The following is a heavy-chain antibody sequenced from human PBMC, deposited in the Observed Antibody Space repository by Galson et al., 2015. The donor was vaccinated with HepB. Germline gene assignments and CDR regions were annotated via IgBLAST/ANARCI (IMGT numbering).Heavy chain of an antibody. CDR2: ISATGTTI. CDR1: GFTFSSYN. CDR3: ARDSRATFGEPNWFDP. J-gene: IGHJ5*01. V-gene: IGHV3-48*03. Sequence: SLRLSCAASGFTFSSYNMNWVRQAPGKGPDWISYISATGTTIDYADSVKGRFIISRDNAKNSLYLQMNSPRVEDTAVYYCARDSRATFGEPNWFDPWGQGTLVIVSS. D-gene: IGHD3-3*01.